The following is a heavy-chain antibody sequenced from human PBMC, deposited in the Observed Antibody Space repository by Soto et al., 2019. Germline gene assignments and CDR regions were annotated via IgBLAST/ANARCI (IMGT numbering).Heavy chain of an antibody. Sequence: QVQLVQSGAEEKKPGASVKVSCKASGYTFTSYAMHWVRQAPGQRLEWMGWINAGNGNTKYSQKFQGRVTITRDTXXSTAYMELSSLRSEDTAVYYCARSVVVETDNWFDPWGQGTLVTVSS. CDR3: ARSVVVETDNWFDP. J-gene: IGHJ5*02. CDR1: GYTFTSYA. CDR2: INAGNGNT. D-gene: IGHD2-15*01. V-gene: IGHV1-3*05.